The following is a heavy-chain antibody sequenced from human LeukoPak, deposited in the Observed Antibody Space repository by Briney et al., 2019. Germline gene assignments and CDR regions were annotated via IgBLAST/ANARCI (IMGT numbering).Heavy chain of an antibody. Sequence: PGGSLRLSCAASGFTLSSIAMTWVRQGPGKGVEWVSAISASGAGTYYADSVKGPFTISRDNSKNTLNLQMNSLRADDTAVYYCARGPSSSGPDYWGQGTLVTVSS. CDR1: GFTLSSIA. CDR3: ARGPSSSGPDY. V-gene: IGHV3-23*01. D-gene: IGHD3-22*01. CDR2: ISASGAGT. J-gene: IGHJ4*02.